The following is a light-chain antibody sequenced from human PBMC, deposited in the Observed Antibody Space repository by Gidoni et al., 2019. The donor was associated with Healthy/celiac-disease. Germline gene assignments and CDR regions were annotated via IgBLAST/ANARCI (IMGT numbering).Light chain of an antibody. CDR3: QQRSNCPRVGVT. Sequence: EIVLTQSPATLSLSPGERATLSCRASQRVSSYLAWYQQKPGQAPRLLIYDASNRATGIPARFSGSGSGTDFTLTISSLEPEAFAVYYCQQRSNCPRVGVTFGQGTRLEIK. CDR1: QRVSSY. CDR2: DAS. V-gene: IGKV3-11*01. J-gene: IGKJ5*01.